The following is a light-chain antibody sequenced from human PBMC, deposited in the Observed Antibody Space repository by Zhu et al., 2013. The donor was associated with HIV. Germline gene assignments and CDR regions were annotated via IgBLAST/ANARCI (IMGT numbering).Light chain of an antibody. J-gene: IGLJ2*01. V-gene: IGLV1-51*01. CDR2: DTT. CDR1: SSNIGKNF. Sequence: QSVLTQPPSVSAAPGQKVTISCSGTSSNIGKNFVAWYQHFPGAAPKLLIYDTTERPSGIPDRFSGSMSGTSATLLITGLQTGDEADYYCVTWSGSLGGSVIFGGGTKLTV. CDR3: VTWSGSLGGSVI.